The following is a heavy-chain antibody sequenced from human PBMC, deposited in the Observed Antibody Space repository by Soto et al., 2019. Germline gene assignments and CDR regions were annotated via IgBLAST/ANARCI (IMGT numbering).Heavy chain of an antibody. V-gene: IGHV4-39*01. CDR3: ARPGGRGYFDY. CDR1: GVSIGSNSYY. J-gene: IGHJ4*02. CDR2: IYYSGST. Sequence: KPSETLSLTCTVSGVSIGSNSYYWGWIRQPPGKGLEWIGSIYYSGSTYYNPSLKSRVTISIDTSKNQFSLKLGSVTAADTALYYCARPGGRGYFDYWGQGTRVTVSS. D-gene: IGHD3-16*01.